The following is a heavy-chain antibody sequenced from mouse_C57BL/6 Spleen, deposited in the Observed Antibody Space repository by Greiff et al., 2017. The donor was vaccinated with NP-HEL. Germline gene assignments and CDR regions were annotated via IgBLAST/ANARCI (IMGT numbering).Heavy chain of an antibody. CDR1: GYTFTEYT. CDR2: FYPGSGSI. V-gene: IGHV1-62-2*01. Sequence: QVQLQQSGAELVKPGASVKLSCKASGYTFTEYTIHWVKQRSGQGLEWIGWFYPGSGSIKYNEKFKDKAPLTADKSSSTVYMELSRLTSGESAVYICERHEGLRGAMDYWGQGTSVTVAS. J-gene: IGHJ4*01. D-gene: IGHD1-1*01. CDR3: ERHEGLRGAMDY.